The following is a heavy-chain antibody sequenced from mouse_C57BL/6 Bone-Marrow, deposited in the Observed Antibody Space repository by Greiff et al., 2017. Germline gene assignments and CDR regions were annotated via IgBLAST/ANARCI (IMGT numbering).Heavy chain of an antibody. V-gene: IGHV1-18*01. D-gene: IGHD1-1*01. Sequence: VQLKESGPELVKPGASVKIPCKASGYTFTDYNMDWVKQSHGKSLEWIGDINPNNGGTIYNQKFKGKATLTVDKSSSTAYMELRSLTSEDTAVYYSARGTTVGDYYAMDYWGQGTSVTVSS. CDR2: INPNNGGT. CDR1: GYTFTDYN. CDR3: ARGTTVGDYYAMDY. J-gene: IGHJ4*01.